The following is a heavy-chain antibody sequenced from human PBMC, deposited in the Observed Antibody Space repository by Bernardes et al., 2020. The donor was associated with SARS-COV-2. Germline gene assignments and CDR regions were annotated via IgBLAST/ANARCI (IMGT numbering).Heavy chain of an antibody. J-gene: IGHJ6*02. D-gene: IGHD3-3*01. CDR3: ARIADFWSGYYKVWYYYYGMDV. V-gene: IGHV4-4*02. CDR2: IYHSGST. CDR1: GGSISSSNW. Sequence: SETLSLTCAVSGGSISSSNWWSWVRQPPGKGLEWIGEIYHSGSTNYNPSLKSRVTISVDKSKNQFSLKLSSVTAADTAVYYCARIADFWSGYYKVWYYYYGMDVWGQGTTVTVSS.